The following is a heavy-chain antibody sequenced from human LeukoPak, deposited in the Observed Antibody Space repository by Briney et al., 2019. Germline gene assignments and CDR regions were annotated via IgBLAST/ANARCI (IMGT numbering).Heavy chain of an antibody. D-gene: IGHD1-26*01. CDR3: ARHTLVGARNAFDI. CDR1: GGSFSGYF. J-gene: IGHJ3*02. V-gene: IGHV4-34*01. Sequence: PSETLSLTCGVYGGSFSGYFWTWIRQPPGKGLEWIGEINHGGSTNYNPALKSRVTTSVDSSKNQFSLKLSSVTAADTAVYYCARHTLVGARNAFDIWGQGTMVTVSS. CDR2: INHGGST.